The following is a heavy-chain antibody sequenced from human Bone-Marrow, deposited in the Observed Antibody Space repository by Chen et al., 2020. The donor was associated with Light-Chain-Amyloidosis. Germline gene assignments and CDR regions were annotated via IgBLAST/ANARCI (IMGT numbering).Heavy chain of an antibody. D-gene: IGHD3-10*01. V-gene: IGHV3-74*01. CDR1: RFTLNTYW. J-gene: IGHJ4*02. CDR2: MPTDVTKT. CDR3: AIDRGRFSYNRGGLDS. Sequence: EVQLVESGGALVQPGGSLRLSCAASRFTLNTYWMHWVRQPPGGGLVWVARMPTDVTKTVYADSVKGRFTVSRDDAKNTLYLEMNSLRVEDTGLYFCAIDRGRFSYNRGGLDSWGQGTLVTVSS.